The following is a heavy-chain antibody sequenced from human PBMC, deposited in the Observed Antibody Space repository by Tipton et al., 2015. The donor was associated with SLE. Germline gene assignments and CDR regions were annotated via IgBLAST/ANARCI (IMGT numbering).Heavy chain of an antibody. CDR1: GFTFSSYG. CDR2: ISGRGDRT. Sequence: GSLRLSCAASGFTFSSYGMHWVRRAPGRGLEWVSAISGRGDRTYSADSLRGRFTISRDNSRSTLYLHMNYLRAEDTAVYYCAKNSLVNGWDLQRPVDDWGQGTLVTVSS. CDR3: AKNSLVNGWDLQRPVDD. D-gene: IGHD1-1*01. V-gene: IGHV3-23*01. J-gene: IGHJ4*02.